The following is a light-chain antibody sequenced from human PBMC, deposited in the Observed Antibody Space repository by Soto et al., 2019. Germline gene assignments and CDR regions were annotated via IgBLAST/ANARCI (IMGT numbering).Light chain of an antibody. V-gene: IGLV2-14*03. Sequence: QSALTQPASVSGSPGQSIAISCTGTSSDVGGYNYVCWYQQHPGKAPKLMIYDVSNRPSGVSNRFSGSKSGNTASLTISGLQAEDEADYYCSSHTRDSTLVVFGGGTKLTVL. CDR1: SSDVGGYNY. CDR2: DVS. CDR3: SSHTRDSTLVV. J-gene: IGLJ2*01.